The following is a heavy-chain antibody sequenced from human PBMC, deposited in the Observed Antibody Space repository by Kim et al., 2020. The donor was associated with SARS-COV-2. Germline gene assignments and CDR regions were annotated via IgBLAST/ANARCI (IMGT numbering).Heavy chain of an antibody. V-gene: IGHV4-39*01. D-gene: IGHD6-19*01. Sequence: SETLSLTCTVSGDSISSTTYYWGWIRQPPGKELEWIGSGYFSGTTYYNPSLKSRVTISVDTSKNQLFLRLGSVTAADTALYYCARQPYTTGWTPFYYFDYWGQGTLVTVSS. J-gene: IGHJ4*02. CDR2: GYFSGTT. CDR1: GDSISSTTYY. CDR3: ARQPYTTGWTPFYYFDY.